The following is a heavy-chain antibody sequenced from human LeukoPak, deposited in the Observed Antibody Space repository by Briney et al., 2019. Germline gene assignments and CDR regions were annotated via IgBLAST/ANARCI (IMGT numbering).Heavy chain of an antibody. V-gene: IGHV4-34*01. CDR3: ARGRLTYYDRWYYFDY. CDR1: GGSFSGYY. D-gene: IGHD1-26*01. J-gene: IGHJ4*02. Sequence: PSETLSLTCAVYGGSFSGYYWSWIRQPPGKGLEWIGEINHSGSTNYNPSLKSRVTISVDTSKNQFFLKLSSVTAADTAVYYCARGRLTYYDRWYYFDYWGQGTLVTVSS. CDR2: INHSGST.